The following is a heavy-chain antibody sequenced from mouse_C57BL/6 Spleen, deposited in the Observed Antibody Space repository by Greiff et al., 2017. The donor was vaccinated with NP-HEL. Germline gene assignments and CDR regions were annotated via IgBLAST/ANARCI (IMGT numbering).Heavy chain of an antibody. CDR2: INPNNGGT. CDR3: ARYDYDAMDY. V-gene: IGHV1-26*01. Sequence: VQLQQSGPELVKPGASVKISCKASGYTFTDYYMNWVKQSHGKILEWIGDINPNNGGTSYNQKFKGKATLTVDKSSSSAYMELRSLTSEDSAVYYCARYDYDAMDYWGQGTSVTVSS. CDR1: GYTFTDYY. J-gene: IGHJ4*01.